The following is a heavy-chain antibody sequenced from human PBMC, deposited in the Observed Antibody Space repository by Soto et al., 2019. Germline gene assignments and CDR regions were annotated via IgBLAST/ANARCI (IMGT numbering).Heavy chain of an antibody. J-gene: IGHJ4*02. V-gene: IGHV1-69*02. CDR1: GGTFNTYP. CDR2: IIPILNLA. CDR3: ARGQRGVVVAPAALPCPLDY. D-gene: IGHD2-2*01. Sequence: QVQLVQSGAEVKKPGSSVKVSCKTSGGTFNTYPFSWVRQAPGQGLEWMGTIIPILNLATYAQEFQGRVTITADTSTSTGYMELRSLESEVTAIYYCARGQRGVVVAPAALPCPLDYWGQGTLVTVSS.